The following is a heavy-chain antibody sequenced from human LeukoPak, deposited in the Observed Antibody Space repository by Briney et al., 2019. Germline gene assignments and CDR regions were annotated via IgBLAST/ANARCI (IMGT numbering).Heavy chain of an antibody. CDR2: IYYRGST. J-gene: IGHJ4*02. D-gene: IGHD2-2*01. V-gene: IGHV4-38-2*01. CDR1: GYSISSGYY. CDR3: ARVRPLLYCSSTSCLNFDY. Sequence: SETLSLTCAVSGYSISSGYYWAWIRQFPGKGLEWIGSIYYRGSTYYNPSLKSRVTISVDTSKNQFSLKLSSVTAADTAVYYCARVRPLLYCSSTSCLNFDYWGQGTLVTVSS.